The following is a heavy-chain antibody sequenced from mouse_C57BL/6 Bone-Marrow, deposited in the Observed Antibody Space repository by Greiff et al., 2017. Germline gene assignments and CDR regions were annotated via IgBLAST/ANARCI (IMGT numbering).Heavy chain of an antibody. J-gene: IGHJ2*01. V-gene: IGHV1-72*01. CDR3: AGSPIDSSGYVDY. D-gene: IGHD3-2*02. CDR2: IDPNSGGT. Sequence: QVQLQQSGAELVKPGASVKLSCKASGYTFTSYWMHWVKQRPGRGLEWIGRIDPNSGGTKYNEKFKSKATLTVDKPSSTAYMQLSSLTSEDSAVYYCAGSPIDSSGYVDYWGQGTTLTVSS. CDR1: GYTFTSYW.